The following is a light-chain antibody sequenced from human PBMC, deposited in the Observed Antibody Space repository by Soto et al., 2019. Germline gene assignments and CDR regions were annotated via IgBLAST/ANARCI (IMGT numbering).Light chain of an antibody. J-gene: IGLJ2*01. Sequence: QSALTQPRSVSGSHGQSVTISCTGTSSDIGGYNYVSWYQHHPGKAPKLMIYDVTTRPSGVPDRFSGSKSGNTASLAISGLQAEDEADYYCCSYAGSDSLVFGGGTKVTVL. V-gene: IGLV2-11*01. CDR3: CSYAGSDSLV. CDR1: SSDIGGYNY. CDR2: DVT.